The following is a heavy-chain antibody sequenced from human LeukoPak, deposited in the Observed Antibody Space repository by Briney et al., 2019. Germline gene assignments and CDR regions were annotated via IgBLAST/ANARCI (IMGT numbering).Heavy chain of an antibody. D-gene: IGHD4-11*01. CDR3: ARSSAIGNYYYFDY. J-gene: IGHJ4*02. Sequence: GGSLRLSCAASGFTFSSYGMHWVRQAPGKGLEWVAVIWYDGGNKNYADSVKGRFTISRDSSKNTLYLQMNSLRAEDTAVYYCARSSAIGNYYYFDYWGQGTLVTVSS. CDR1: GFTFSSYG. V-gene: IGHV3-33*01. CDR2: IWYDGGNK.